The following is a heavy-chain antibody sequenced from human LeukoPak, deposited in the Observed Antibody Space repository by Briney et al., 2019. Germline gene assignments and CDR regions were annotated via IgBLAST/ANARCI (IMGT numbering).Heavy chain of an antibody. Sequence: SETLSLTCTVSGGSISSSNYYWGWIRQPPGKGLEWIGSIYYSGSTYYNPSLKSRVTISVDTSKNQFSLKLSSVTAADTAVYYCARSLGHHDYWGQGTLVTVSS. D-gene: IGHD7-27*01. J-gene: IGHJ4*02. V-gene: IGHV4-39*01. CDR3: ARSLGHHDY. CDR2: IYYSGST. CDR1: GGSISSSNYY.